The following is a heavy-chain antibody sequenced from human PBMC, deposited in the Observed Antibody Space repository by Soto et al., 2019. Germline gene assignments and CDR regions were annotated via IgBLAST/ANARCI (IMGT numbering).Heavy chain of an antibody. V-gene: IGHV3-23*01. CDR2: ISGSGDFT. CDR1: GFTFSNYA. CDR3: ARDGCSGSNCLNWFDP. J-gene: IGHJ5*02. Sequence: GGSLRLSCAASGFTFSNYAISWVRQTPGKGLEWVSVISGSGDFTYYADSVKGRFTISRDNPKNTIYLQMNSLRAEDTAVYYCARDGCSGSNCLNWFDPWGQGTLVTVSS. D-gene: IGHD2-15*01.